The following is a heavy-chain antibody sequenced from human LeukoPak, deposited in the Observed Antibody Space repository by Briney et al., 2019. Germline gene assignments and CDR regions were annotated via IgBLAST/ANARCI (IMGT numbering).Heavy chain of an antibody. D-gene: IGHD1-26*01. CDR3: ARDLVGALHYYYMDV. J-gene: IGHJ6*03. V-gene: IGHV1-69*05. CDR2: IIPIFGTA. Sequence: GASVKVSCKASGGTFSSYAISWVRQAPGQGLEWMGGIIPIFGTANYAQKFQGRVTITTDESTSTAYMELSSLRSEDTAVYYCARDLVGALHYYYMDVWGKGTTVTVSS. CDR1: GGTFSSYA.